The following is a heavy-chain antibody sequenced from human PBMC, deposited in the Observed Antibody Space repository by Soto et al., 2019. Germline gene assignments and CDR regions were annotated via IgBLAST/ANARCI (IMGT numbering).Heavy chain of an antibody. Sequence: QITFKESGPTLVKPTQTLTPTCTFSGFSLSTTRVGVGWIRQPPGKALEWLALIYWDDDKRYSPSLKSRLTITKATSKNQVVLTMTNMDPVDTATYYCAHSVVAGLGYYFDYWGQGTLVTVSS. V-gene: IGHV2-5*02. D-gene: IGHD6-19*01. CDR1: GFSLSTTRVG. J-gene: IGHJ4*02. CDR3: AHSVVAGLGYYFDY. CDR2: IYWDDDK.